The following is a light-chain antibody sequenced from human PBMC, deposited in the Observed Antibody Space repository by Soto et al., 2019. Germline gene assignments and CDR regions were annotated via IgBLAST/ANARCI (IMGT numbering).Light chain of an antibody. V-gene: IGKV3-20*01. CDR3: QHYGNLPLFT. CDR2: AAS. Sequence: ESVLTQSPGTLSLSAGERATLSCRASQSVSSNYLAWYQQTPGQAPRLLIYAASSRAAGVPDRFSGSGSGTEFTLTSSGLEPEDFAVYYCQHYGNLPLFTFGQGTRLEI. J-gene: IGKJ2*01. CDR1: QSVSSNY.